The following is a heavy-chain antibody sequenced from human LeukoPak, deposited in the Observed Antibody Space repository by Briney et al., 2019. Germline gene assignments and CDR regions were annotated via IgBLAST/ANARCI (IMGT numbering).Heavy chain of an antibody. CDR1: GFTVSSNY. CDR2: IYSGGST. Sequence: PGGSLRLSCAASGFTVSSNYMSWVRQAPGKGLEWVSVIYSGGSTYYADSVKGRFTISRDNSKNTLYLQMNSLRAEDTAVYYCAKDRTTVTTDDAFDIWGQGTMVTVSS. CDR3: AKDRTTVTTDDAFDI. V-gene: IGHV3-53*01. D-gene: IGHD4-17*01. J-gene: IGHJ3*02.